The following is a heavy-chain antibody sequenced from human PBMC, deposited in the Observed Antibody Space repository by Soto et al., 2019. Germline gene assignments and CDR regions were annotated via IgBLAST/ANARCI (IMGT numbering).Heavy chain of an antibody. J-gene: IGHJ4*02. CDR3: AGGGSGWYLLDF. V-gene: IGHV4-59*01. D-gene: IGHD6-19*01. CDR1: GGSISSYY. Sequence: SETLSLTCTVSGGSISSYYWSWIRQPPGKGLEWIGYIYYSGSTNYNPSLKSRVTISVNTSKNQFSRKLSSVTAAETAVYYCAGGGSGWYLLDFWGQGTLVTVSS. CDR2: IYYSGST.